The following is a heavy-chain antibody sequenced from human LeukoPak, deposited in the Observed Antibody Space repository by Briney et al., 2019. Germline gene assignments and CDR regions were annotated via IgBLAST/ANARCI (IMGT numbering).Heavy chain of an antibody. D-gene: IGHD6-13*01. CDR2: IYHSGSP. CDR1: GGSISSNNW. J-gene: IGHJ3*02. CDR3: ASAGYSSSWYTDAFDI. Sequence: SGTLSLTCAVSGGSISSNNWWGWVRQPPGKGLEWIGEIYHSGSPNYNPSLKSRVTISVDKSRNHFSLNLSSVTAADTAVYYCASAGYSSSWYTDAFDIWGQGTMVTVSS. V-gene: IGHV4-4*02.